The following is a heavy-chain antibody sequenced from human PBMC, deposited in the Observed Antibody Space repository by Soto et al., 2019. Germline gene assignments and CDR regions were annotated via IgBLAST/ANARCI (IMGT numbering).Heavy chain of an antibody. J-gene: IGHJ4*02. CDR3: ARDATYYYDSSGYRPYYFDY. D-gene: IGHD3-22*01. CDR1: GVSISSYY. CDR2: IYYSGST. Sequence: SETLCLTCTVFGVSISSYYWILIRQPPGKGLEWIGYIYYSGSTNYNPSLKSRVTISVDTSKNQFSLKLSSVTAADTAVYYCARDATYYYDSSGYRPYYFDYWGQGTLVTVSS. V-gene: IGHV4-59*01.